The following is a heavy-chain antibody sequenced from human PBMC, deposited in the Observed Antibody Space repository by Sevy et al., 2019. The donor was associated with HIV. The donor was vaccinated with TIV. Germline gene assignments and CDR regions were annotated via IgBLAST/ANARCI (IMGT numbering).Heavy chain of an antibody. CDR2: ISSSNSYI. CDR3: ARDRVTAIEYFQH. CDR1: GFTFSSYY. V-gene: IGHV3-21*01. D-gene: IGHD2-21*02. Sequence: GGCLRLSCAASGFTFSSYYMNWVRQAPGKGLEWVSCISSSNSYIYYADSVKGRFTISRDNAKNSLYLQMNSLRAEDTSAYYCARDRVTAIEYFQHWGQGTLVTVSS. J-gene: IGHJ1*01.